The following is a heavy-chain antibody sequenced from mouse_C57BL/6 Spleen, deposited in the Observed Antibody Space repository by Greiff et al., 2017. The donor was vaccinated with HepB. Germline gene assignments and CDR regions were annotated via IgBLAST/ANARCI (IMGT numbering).Heavy chain of an antibody. CDR3: ARKGRGSSYWYFDV. J-gene: IGHJ1*03. Sequence: QVQLQQPGAELVKPGASVKLSCKASGYTFTSYWMQWVKQRPGQGLEWIGEIDPSDSYTNYNQKFKGKATLTVDTSSSTAYMQLSSLTSEDSAVYYCARKGRGSSYWYFDVWGTGTTVTVSS. V-gene: IGHV1-50*01. CDR2: IDPSDSYT. CDR1: GYTFTSYW. D-gene: IGHD1-3*01.